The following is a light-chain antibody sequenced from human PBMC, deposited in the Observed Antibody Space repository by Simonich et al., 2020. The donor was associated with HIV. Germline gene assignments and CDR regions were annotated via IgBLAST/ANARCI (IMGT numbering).Light chain of an antibody. CDR2: WSS. CDR3: QQYYITPYT. J-gene: IGKJ2*01. V-gene: IGKV4-1*01. Sequence: DIVMTQAPDSLAVSLGERATIDCKSSQSLLYSSNNKNYLAWYQQKPGQPTKLLMYWSSTRQSGVPDRFSGSGSGTDFTLTISSLHAEDVAVYYCQQYYITPYTFGQGTKLEIQ. CDR1: QSLLYSSNNKNY.